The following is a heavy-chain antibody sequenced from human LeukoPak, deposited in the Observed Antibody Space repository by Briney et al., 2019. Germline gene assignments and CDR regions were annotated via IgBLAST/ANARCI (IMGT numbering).Heavy chain of an antibody. V-gene: IGHV1-8*03. CDR2: MNPNSGST. D-gene: IGHD5-12*01. CDR3: ARGRSTGYPYYFEY. Sequence: ASVKVSCKASGYTFTSYDINWVRQATGQGLEWMGWMNPNSGSTGYAQKFQGRVTITRNTSISTAYMELSGLRSENTAVYYCARGRSTGYPYYFEYWGQGTLVTVSS. J-gene: IGHJ4*02. CDR1: GYTFTSYD.